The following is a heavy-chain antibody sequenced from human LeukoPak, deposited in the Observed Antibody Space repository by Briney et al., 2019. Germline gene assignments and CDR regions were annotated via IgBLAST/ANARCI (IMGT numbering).Heavy chain of an antibody. CDR1: GYTFTRYY. Sequence: ASVKLSCKTSGYTFTRYYMHWRRKAPAQGLKCMGRINPNSGGTNYAQKFQGRVTMTRDTSISTAYMELSRLRSDDTAVYYCARGSDDFWSGYSPSYWGQGTLVTVSS. D-gene: IGHD3-3*01. CDR3: ARGSDDFWSGYSPSY. J-gene: IGHJ4*02. V-gene: IGHV1-2*06. CDR2: INPNSGGT.